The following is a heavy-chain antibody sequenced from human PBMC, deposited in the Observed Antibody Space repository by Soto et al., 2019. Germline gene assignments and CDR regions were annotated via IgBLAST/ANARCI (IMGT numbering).Heavy chain of an antibody. D-gene: IGHD3-9*01. CDR1: GFTFSSYG. V-gene: IGHV3-33*01. CDR2: IWYDGSNK. J-gene: IGHJ6*02. Sequence: GGSLRLSCAASGFTFSSYGMHWVRQAPGKGLEWVSVIWYDGSNKYYVDSVKGRFTISRDNSKNTLYLQMNRLRAEDTAVYYCARQHSDILTGLWWNGMDVWGQGTTVTVSS. CDR3: ARQHSDILTGLWWNGMDV.